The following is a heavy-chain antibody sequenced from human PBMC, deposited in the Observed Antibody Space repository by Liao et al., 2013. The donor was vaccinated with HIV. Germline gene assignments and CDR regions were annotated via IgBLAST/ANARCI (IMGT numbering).Heavy chain of an antibody. D-gene: IGHD3-10*01. CDR1: GGSISSGDYY. Sequence: QVQLQESGPGLVKPSQTLSLTCTVSGGSISSGDYYWNWIRQPPGKGLEWIGYISYSGSTYFNPSLKSRVTISVDTSKNQFSLKLSSVTAADTAVYYCARGQTRRGYYGSGTYFDYWGQGTLVTVSS. CDR3: ARGQTRRGYYGSGTYFDY. V-gene: IGHV4-30-4*08. CDR2: ISYSGST. J-gene: IGHJ4*02.